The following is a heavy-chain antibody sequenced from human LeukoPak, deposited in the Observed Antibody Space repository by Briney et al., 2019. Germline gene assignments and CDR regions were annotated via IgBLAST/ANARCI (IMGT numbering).Heavy chain of an antibody. CDR3: SRGSSTTIFGVITSFDY. V-gene: IGHV3-49*04. CDR2: IRSKAYGGAP. Sequence: GRSLRLSCLTSGLIFGDYSMNWVRQAPGKGLEWVGFIRSKAYGGAPEYAASVKDRFTISRDDSKSIVYLQMNSLKSEDTAVYYCSRGSSTTIFGVITSFDYWGQGTLVTVSS. D-gene: IGHD3-3*01. J-gene: IGHJ4*02. CDR1: GLIFGDYS.